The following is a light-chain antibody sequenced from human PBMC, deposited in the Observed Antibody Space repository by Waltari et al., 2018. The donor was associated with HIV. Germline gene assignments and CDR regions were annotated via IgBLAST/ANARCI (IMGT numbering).Light chain of an antibody. V-gene: IGLV3-21*02. CDR2: DDI. J-gene: IGLJ2*01. Sequence: SYVPTQPPSVSVAPGQTARITCGGNNIGSKSVHWYQQKPGQSPLLVIYDDIGRPSGLPERFSGSNSGNTATLTISRVEAGDEADYYCQVWDSSSDHLFGGGTKVTVL. CDR3: QVWDSSSDHL. CDR1: NIGSKS.